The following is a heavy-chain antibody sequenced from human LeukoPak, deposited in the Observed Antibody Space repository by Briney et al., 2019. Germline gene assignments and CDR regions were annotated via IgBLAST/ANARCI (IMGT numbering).Heavy chain of an antibody. D-gene: IGHD3-3*02. J-gene: IGHJ4*02. CDR1: GFTFSSFV. Sequence: GGSLRLSCAASGFTFSSFVMSWVRQAPGKGLEWVSGISGRDGSTYYADSVKGRFTISRDNAKNTLYLQMNSLRAEDTAVYYCAKAESIRFDYWVQGTLVTVSS. CDR2: ISGRDGST. V-gene: IGHV3-23*01. CDR3: AKAESIRFDY.